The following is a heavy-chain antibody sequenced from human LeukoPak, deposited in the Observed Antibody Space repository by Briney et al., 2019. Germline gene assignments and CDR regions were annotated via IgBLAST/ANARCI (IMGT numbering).Heavy chain of an antibody. J-gene: IGHJ4*02. D-gene: IGHD6-19*01. CDR2: IKQDGSEK. V-gene: IGHV3-7*01. CDR1: GFSFSSYW. CDR3: ARDALAVAGNVRDDFDY. Sequence: SGGSLRLSCTASGFSFSSYWMNWVRQAPGKGLEWVANIKQDGSEKNYVDSVRGRFTISRDNAKNSLYLEMNSLRAEDTAVYYCARDALAVAGNVRDDFDYWGQGTLVTVSS.